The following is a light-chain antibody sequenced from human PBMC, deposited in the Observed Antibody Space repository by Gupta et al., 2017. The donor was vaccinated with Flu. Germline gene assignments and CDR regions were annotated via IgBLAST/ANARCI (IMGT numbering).Light chain of an antibody. V-gene: IGLV2-14*03. CDR2: DAY. J-gene: IGLJ1*01. Sequence: SALPQPASVSGSRGPSITVPCPGTSSDPGLSNYLSWYQPYPGKSPTLIIYDAYTRPVGVATRLSGSKSGNTASRTSAGLQAEDEADYYCSSYSSFSLYVFGPGTKVTVL. CDR3: SSYSSFSLYV. CDR1: SSDPGLSNY.